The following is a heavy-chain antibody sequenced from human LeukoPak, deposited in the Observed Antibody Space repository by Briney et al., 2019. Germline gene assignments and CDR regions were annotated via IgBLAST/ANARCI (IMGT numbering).Heavy chain of an antibody. CDR1: GFTFSSYW. CDR3: AELGITMIGGV. Sequence: PGGSLRLSCAASGFTFSSYWMSWVHQAPGKGLEWVSYISSSGSTIYYADSVKGRFTISRDNAKNSLYLQMNGLRAEDTAVYYCAELGITMIGGVWGKGTTVTISS. V-gene: IGHV3-48*04. J-gene: IGHJ6*04. CDR2: ISSSGSTI. D-gene: IGHD3-10*02.